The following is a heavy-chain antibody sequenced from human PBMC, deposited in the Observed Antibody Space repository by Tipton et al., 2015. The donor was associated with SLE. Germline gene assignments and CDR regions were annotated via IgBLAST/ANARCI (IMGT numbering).Heavy chain of an antibody. CDR3: ARLGDWDFYYYMDV. J-gene: IGHJ6*03. CDR2: ISGYNGNT. V-gene: IGHV1-18*01. D-gene: IGHD3-16*01. CDR1: GYTFTSYC. Sequence: QVQLVQSGAEVKKPGASVKVSRKASGYTFTSYCITWVRQAPGQGLEWMGWISGYNGNTNYAQKLQGRVTMTTDTSTSTAYMELRSLRSDDTAVYYCARLGDWDFYYYMDVWGKGTTVTVSS.